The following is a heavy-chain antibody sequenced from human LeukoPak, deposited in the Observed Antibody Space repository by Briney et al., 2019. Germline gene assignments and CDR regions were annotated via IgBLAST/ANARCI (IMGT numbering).Heavy chain of an antibody. Sequence: PSETLSLTCTVSGGSISTDYWSWIRQPPGKGLEWIGYIYYSGSTNYKPSPKSRVTISVDTSKNQFSLKLSSVTAADTAVYYCARALAYYYMDVWGKGTTVTVSS. CDR2: IYYSGST. CDR3: ARALAYYYMDV. J-gene: IGHJ6*03. V-gene: IGHV4-59*12. CDR1: GGSISTDY.